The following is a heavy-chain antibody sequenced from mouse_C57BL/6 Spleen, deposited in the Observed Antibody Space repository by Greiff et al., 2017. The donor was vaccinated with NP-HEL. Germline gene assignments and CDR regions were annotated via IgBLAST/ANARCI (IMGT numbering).Heavy chain of an antibody. CDR1: GYAFSSSW. CDR2: IYPGDGDT. CDR3: ADSSCHPWFAY. Sequence: QVQLQQSGPELVKPGASVKISCKASGYAFSSSWMNWVKQRPGQGLEWIGRIYPGDGDTNYNGKFKGKATLTADKSSSTAYMQLSSLTSEDSAVYFCADSSCHPWFAYWGQGTLVTVAA. V-gene: IGHV1-82*01. J-gene: IGHJ3*01. D-gene: IGHD3-2*02.